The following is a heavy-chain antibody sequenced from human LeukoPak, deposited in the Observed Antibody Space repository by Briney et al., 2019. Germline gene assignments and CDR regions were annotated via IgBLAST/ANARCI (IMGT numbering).Heavy chain of an antibody. CDR2: IHYSGST. CDR3: ARAHPQPLGGYSGYTLYY. CDR1: GGSISSGGYY. V-gene: IGHV4-31*03. J-gene: IGHJ4*02. Sequence: PSDTLSLTCNVSGGSISSGGYYWSWIRQHPGKGLEWSGDIHYSGSTYYTPTIQSRVTISVATSKIQFSLKLSSVTAADAAVYYCARAHPQPLGGYSGYTLYYWGQGTLVTVSS. D-gene: IGHD5-12*01.